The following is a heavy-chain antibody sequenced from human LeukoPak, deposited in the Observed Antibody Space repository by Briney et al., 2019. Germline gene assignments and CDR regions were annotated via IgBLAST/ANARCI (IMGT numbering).Heavy chain of an antibody. J-gene: IGHJ4*02. CDR1: GGSISSYY. D-gene: IGHD2-2*01. CDR2: IYYTGST. Sequence: PSETLSLTCSVSGGSISSYYWSWIRQPPGKGLEWIGYIYYTGSTNYNPSLKSRVTISVDTSKNQFSLKLNSVTAADTAVYYCARELCSTTTCYFDYWGQGTLVTVCS. V-gene: IGHV4-59*01. CDR3: ARELCSTTTCYFDY.